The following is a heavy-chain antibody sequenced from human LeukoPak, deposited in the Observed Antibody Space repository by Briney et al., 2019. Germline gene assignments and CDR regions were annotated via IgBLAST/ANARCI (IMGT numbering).Heavy chain of an antibody. CDR1: GFTFSKYW. D-gene: IGHD6-19*01. V-gene: IGHV3-74*01. CDR2: INTDGTVT. Sequence: GGSLRLSCAASGFTFSKYWMLWVRQAPGKGLESVSRINTDGTVTTYADSVKGRFTVSRDNADNTMFLQMNSVRDEDTAVYYCATKQWTAPPPDSWGQGTPVTVSS. J-gene: IGHJ4*02. CDR3: ATKQWTAPPPDS.